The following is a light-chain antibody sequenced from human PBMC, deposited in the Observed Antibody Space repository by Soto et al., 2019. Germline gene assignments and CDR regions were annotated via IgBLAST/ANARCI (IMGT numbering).Light chain of an antibody. V-gene: IGKV3-20*01. J-gene: IGKJ1*01. CDR2: GAS. Sequence: EIVLTQSPGTLSFSPGERATLSCRASQSVSSNYLGWYQQKPGQAPRLLIYGASSRATGIPDRFSGSGSGTDFTLTISRLVPEDFAVYYCQHYGDSRTFGQGTKVDIK. CDR3: QHYGDSRT. CDR1: QSVSSNY.